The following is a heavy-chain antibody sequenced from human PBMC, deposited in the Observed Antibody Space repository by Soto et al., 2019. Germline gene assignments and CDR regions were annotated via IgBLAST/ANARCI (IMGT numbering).Heavy chain of an antibody. CDR3: AKDYGWDRFDP. Sequence: GGSLRLSCAASGFTFGSYAMSWVRQAPGKGLEWVSAISGSGGSTYYADSVKGRFTISRDNSKNTLYLQMSSLRAEDTAVYYCAKDYGWDRFDPWGQGTLVTVSS. CDR2: ISGSGGST. D-gene: IGHD1-26*01. CDR1: GFTFGSYA. J-gene: IGHJ5*02. V-gene: IGHV3-23*01.